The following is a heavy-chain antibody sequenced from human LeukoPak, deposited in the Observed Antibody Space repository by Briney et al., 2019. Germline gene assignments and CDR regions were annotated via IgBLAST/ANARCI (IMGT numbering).Heavy chain of an antibody. CDR2: TYYRSKWYN. CDR3: AREGGYCSSTSCPLDD. CDR1: GDSVSSNSAA. V-gene: IGHV6-1*01. J-gene: IGHJ4*02. Sequence: SQTLSLTCAISGDSVSSNSAAWNWIRQSPSRGLEWLGRTYYRSKWYNDYAVSVKSRITINPDTSKNQFSLQLNFVTPEDTAVYYCAREGGYCSSTSCPLDDWGQGTLVTVSS. D-gene: IGHD2-2*01.